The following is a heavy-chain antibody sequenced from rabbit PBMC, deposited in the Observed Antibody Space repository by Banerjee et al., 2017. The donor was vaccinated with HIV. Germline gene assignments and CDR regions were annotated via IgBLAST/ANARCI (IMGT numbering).Heavy chain of an antibody. CDR1: GFSFSSGYD. D-gene: IGHD1-1*01. J-gene: IGHJ4*01. Sequence: QSLEESGGDLVKPGASLTLTCKASGFSFSSGYDMCWVRQAPGKGLEWIGYIDPVFGSTYYASWVNGRFTISSHNAQNTLYLQLNSLTAADTATYFCVRERSYASSSGWDLWGPGTLVTVS. CDR3: VRERSYASSSGWDL. V-gene: IGHV1S40*01. CDR2: IDPVFGST.